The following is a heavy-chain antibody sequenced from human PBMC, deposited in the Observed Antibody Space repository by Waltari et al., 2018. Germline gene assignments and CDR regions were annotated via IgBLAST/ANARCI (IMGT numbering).Heavy chain of an antibody. D-gene: IGHD6-13*01. Sequence: QVQLVQSGAEVKKPGASVKVSRKASGYTFTGYYMHWVRQAPGQGLEWMGWINPNSGGTNYAQKFQGWVTMTRDTSISTAYMELSRLRSDDTAVYYCARVLDLGYSSSWSDAFDIWGQGTMVTVSS. V-gene: IGHV1-2*04. J-gene: IGHJ3*02. CDR1: GYTFTGYY. CDR3: ARVLDLGYSSSWSDAFDI. CDR2: INPNSGGT.